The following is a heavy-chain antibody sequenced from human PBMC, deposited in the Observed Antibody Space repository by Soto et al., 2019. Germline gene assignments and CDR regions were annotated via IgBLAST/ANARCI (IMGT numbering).Heavy chain of an antibody. J-gene: IGHJ2*01. CDR1: GFTFSSND. V-gene: IGHV3-13*01. CDR3: ARELGKPGYCYFDL. CDR2: IDIAGDT. D-gene: IGHD7-27*01. Sequence: SCAASGFTFSSNDMHWFRQVIGKGLEWVSAIDIAGDTYYADSVKGRFTISRENAKNSLYLQMNSLGAGDTAVYYCARELGKPGYCYFDLWGRGTLVTVSS.